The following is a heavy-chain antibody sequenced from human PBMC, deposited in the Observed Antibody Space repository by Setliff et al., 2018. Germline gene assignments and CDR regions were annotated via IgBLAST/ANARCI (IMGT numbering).Heavy chain of an antibody. CDR3: ARPALYSSSTYYYYYYMDV. CDR1: GYTFTGYY. D-gene: IGHD6-13*01. CDR2: INPNSGGT. J-gene: IGHJ6*03. Sequence: GASVKVSCKAAGYTFTGYYMHWVRQAPAQGLEWMGWINPNSGGTNYAQKFQCRVTMTRNTSISTAYMELSSLRSEDTAVYYCARPALYSSSTYYYYYYMDVWGKGTTVTVSS. V-gene: IGHV1-2*02.